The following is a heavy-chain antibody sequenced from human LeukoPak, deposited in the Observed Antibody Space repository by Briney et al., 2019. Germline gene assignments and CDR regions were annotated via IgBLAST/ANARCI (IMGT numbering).Heavy chain of an antibody. CDR3: ARGASSGSLPDY. CDR1: GYTFTNYF. J-gene: IGHJ4*02. V-gene: IGHV1-46*01. D-gene: IGHD1-26*01. Sequence: ASVKVSCKASGYTFTNYFMHWVRQATGQGLGWMGIINPGADTTTYAQKFHGRLTMTRDTSTSTVYMQLSSLGSEDTAVYYCARGASSGSLPDYWGQGTLVTVSS. CDR2: INPGADTT.